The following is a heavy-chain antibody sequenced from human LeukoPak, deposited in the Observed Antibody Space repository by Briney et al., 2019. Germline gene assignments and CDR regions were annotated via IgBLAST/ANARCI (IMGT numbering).Heavy chain of an antibody. CDR2: INPRGGST. V-gene: IGHV1-46*01. Sequence: GASVKVSCKASGYTFTSYYMHWVRQAPGQGLEWMGIINPRGGSTSYAQKFQGRVTMTMYRSTTTVYMELSRMRSEDPAVYYCVRGLSCNIAATSTDYWRQATMVSVSS. CDR1: GYTFTSYY. CDR3: VRGLSCNIAATSTDY. D-gene: IGHD5-12*01. J-gene: IGHJ4*02.